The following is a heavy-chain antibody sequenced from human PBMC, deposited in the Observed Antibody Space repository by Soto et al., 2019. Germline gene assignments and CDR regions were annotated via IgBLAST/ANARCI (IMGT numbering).Heavy chain of an antibody. V-gene: IGHV3-53*01. CDR2: IYSGGST. CDR1: GFTVSSNY. CDR3: ARDRVESGYPEYFHH. Sequence: EVQLVESGGGLIQPGGSLRLSCAASGFTVSSNYMSWVRQAPGKGLEWVSVIYSGGSTYYADSVKGRFTISRDNSKNTLYLQMNSLRAEDTAVYYCARDRVESGYPEYFHHWGQGTLGTFSS. D-gene: IGHD3-22*01. J-gene: IGHJ1*01.